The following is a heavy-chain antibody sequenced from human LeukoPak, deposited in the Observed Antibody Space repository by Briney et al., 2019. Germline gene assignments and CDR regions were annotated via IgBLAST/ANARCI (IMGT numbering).Heavy chain of an antibody. CDR3: ARDSSGYYGGFDY. V-gene: IGHV4-34*01. CDR1: GGSFSGYY. CDR2: INHSGST. J-gene: IGHJ4*02. Sequence: PETLSLTCAVYGGSFSGYYWSWIRQPPGKGLEWIGEINHSGSTNYNPSLKSRVTISVDTSKNQFSLKLSSVTAADTAVYYCARDSSGYYGGFDYWGQGTLVTVSS. D-gene: IGHD3-22*01.